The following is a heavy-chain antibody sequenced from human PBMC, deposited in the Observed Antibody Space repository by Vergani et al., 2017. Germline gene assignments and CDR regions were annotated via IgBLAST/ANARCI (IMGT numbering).Heavy chain of an antibody. CDR2: IYHSGST. Sequence: QLQLQESGSGLVKPSKTLSLTCAVSGGSISSGGYSWSWIRQPPGKGLEWIGYIYHSGSTYYNPSLKSRVTISVDRSKNQFSLKLSSVTAADTAVYYCARESPGGVYGMDVWGQGTTVTVSS. D-gene: IGHD3-16*01. CDR1: GGSISSGGYS. J-gene: IGHJ6*02. CDR3: ARESPGGVYGMDV. V-gene: IGHV4-30-2*01.